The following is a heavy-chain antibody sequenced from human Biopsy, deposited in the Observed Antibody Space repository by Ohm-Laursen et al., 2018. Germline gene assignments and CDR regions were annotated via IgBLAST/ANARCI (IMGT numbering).Heavy chain of an antibody. CDR1: GGSISHYY. J-gene: IGHJ5*02. V-gene: IGHV4-4*07. CDR2: IYITCET. CDR3: AQSPPLIRGVVESWFDP. Sequence: SETLSLTCTVSGGSISHYYWTWIRQPAGQGLEWIGRIYITCETHYNPSLKRRVPMSVDSSKKQFSLKLKSVTAADTAIYYFAQSPPLIRGVVESWFDPWGQGILVTVSS. D-gene: IGHD3-10*01.